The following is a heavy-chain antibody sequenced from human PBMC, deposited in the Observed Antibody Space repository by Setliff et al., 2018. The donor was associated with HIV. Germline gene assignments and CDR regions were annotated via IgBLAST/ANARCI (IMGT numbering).Heavy chain of an antibody. J-gene: IGHJ3*02. CDR2: ISGFNGNT. CDR1: GYSFARYG. CDR3: ARVPYRSAWFSGRHDAFDI. V-gene: IGHV1-18*01. Sequence: ASVKVSCKASGYSFARYGLSWVRQAPGQGLEWMGWISGFNGNTKYAQSFQDRVAMTTETATSTAYMEMRTLRSDDTAVYFCARVPYRSAWFSGRHDAFDIWGQGTMVTVSS. D-gene: IGHD6-19*01.